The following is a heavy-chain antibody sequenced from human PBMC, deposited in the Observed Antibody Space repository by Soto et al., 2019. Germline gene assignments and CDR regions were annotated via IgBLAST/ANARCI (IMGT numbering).Heavy chain of an antibody. V-gene: IGHV3-30*18. J-gene: IGHJ4*02. CDR1: GVTFSSYG. CDR2: ISYDGSNK. D-gene: IGHD6-19*01. CDR3: AKDDPRLWLALNY. Sequence: GGSLRLSCAASGVTFSSYGMHWVRQAPGKGLEWVAVISYDGSNKYYADSVKGRFTISRDNSKNTLYLQMNSLRAEDTAVYYCAKDDPRLWLALNYWGQGTLVTVSS.